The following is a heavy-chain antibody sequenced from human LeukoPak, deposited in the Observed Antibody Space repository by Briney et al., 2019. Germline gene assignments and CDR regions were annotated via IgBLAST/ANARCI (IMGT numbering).Heavy chain of an antibody. J-gene: IGHJ4*02. CDR3: TKGESQPKYYFDY. CDR1: GFTFTSA. D-gene: IGHD2-2*01. Sequence: GGSLRLSFAASGFTFTSAMRWVRQAAGKGLEWVSSISSSGGNTFYADSVKGRFTISRDNSKNTLYLQMNSLRAEDTAVYYCTKGESQPKYYFDYWGQGTLVTVSS. V-gene: IGHV3-23*01. CDR2: ISSSGGNT.